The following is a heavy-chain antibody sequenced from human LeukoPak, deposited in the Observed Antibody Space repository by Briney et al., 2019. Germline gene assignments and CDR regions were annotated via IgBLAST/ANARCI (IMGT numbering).Heavy chain of an antibody. D-gene: IGHD3-22*01. CDR2: ISSSGTTV. CDR1: GFTIGDYY. V-gene: IGHV3-11*01. Sequence: GGSLRLSCAASGFTIGDYYMSWIRQTPGKGLEWVAYISSSGTTVYYADSVEGRFTISRNNAKNSLFLQMNSLRADDTAVYFCASAGHYYDSIPYYLGRWGQGALVTVSS. CDR3: ASAGHYYDSIPYYLGR. J-gene: IGHJ4*02.